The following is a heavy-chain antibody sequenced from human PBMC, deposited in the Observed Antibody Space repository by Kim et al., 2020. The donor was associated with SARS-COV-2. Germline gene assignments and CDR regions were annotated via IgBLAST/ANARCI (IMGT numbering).Heavy chain of an antibody. CDR2: IWDDGSNK. V-gene: IGHV3-33*06. D-gene: IGHD3-3*01. Sequence: GGSLRLSCAASGFTFSSYGMHWVRQAPGKGLEWVAVIWDDGSNKYYADSVRGRFTISRDNSKNTLYLQMNSLRAEDTAVYYCAKYNWSGWLPHYYYGMDVWGQGPTVTVSS. CDR1: GFTFSSYG. CDR3: AKYNWSGWLPHYYYGMDV. J-gene: IGHJ6*02.